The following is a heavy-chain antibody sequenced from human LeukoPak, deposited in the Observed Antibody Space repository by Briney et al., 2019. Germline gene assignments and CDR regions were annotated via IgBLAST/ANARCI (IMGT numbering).Heavy chain of an antibody. D-gene: IGHD2-2*01. V-gene: IGHV3-9*01. J-gene: IGHJ3*01. CDR2: ISWNSGSI. CDR1: GFTFDDYA. CDR3: AKDRDCSSDRCSDAFDV. Sequence: GGSLRLSCAASGFTFDDYAMHWVRQAPGKGLEWVSGISWNSGSIGYADSVKGRFTISRDNAKNSLYLQMNSLRAEDTALYYCAKDRDCSSDRCSDAFDVWGRGTLVTVSS.